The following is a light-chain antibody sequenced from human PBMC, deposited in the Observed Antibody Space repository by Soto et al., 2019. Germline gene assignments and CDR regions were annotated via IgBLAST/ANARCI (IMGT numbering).Light chain of an antibody. J-gene: IGLJ1*01. V-gene: IGLV2-14*01. CDR1: SSDVGAYNY. CDR2: EVS. CDR3: SSYTTTRTYV. Sequence: QSALTQPASVSASPGQSITISCTGTSSDVGAYNYVSWYQQYPGKAPRLMIYEVSNRPSGISTRFSGSKSGNTASQTISGLQAEDEADYYCSSYTTTRTYVFGSGTKLTVL.